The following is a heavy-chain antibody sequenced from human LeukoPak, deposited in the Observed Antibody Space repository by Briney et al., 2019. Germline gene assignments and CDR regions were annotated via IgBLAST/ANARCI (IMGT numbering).Heavy chain of an antibody. D-gene: IGHD4-17*01. J-gene: IGHJ4*02. Sequence: GGSLRLSCAASGFTFSDYYMSWIRQAPGKGLEWVSYISSSGSTIYYADSVKGRFTISRDNAKNSLYLQMNSLRAEDTAVYYCARVSTVTTSPFDYWGQGTLVTVSS. CDR3: ARVSTVTTSPFDY. CDR2: ISSSGSTI. CDR1: GFTFSDYY. V-gene: IGHV3-11*04.